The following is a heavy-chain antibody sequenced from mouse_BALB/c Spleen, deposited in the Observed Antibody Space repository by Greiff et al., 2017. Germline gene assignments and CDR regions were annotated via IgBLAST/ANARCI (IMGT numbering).Heavy chain of an antibody. CDR3: AREAVTGTRDY. V-gene: IGHV1-14*01. J-gene: IGHJ2*01. CDR2: MIPYNGGT. CDR1: GYTFTSYV. Sequence: EVQLQQSGPELVKPGASVKMSCKASGYTFTSYVMRWVKQKPGQGLKWIGYMIPYNGGTKYNEKFKGKATLTSDTSSITAYMELSSLTSEDSADYYCAREAVTGTRDYGGQGTTLTVSS. D-gene: IGHD4-1*01.